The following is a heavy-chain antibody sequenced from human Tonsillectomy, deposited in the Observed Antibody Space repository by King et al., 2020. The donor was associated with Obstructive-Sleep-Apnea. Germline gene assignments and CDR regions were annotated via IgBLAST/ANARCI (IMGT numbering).Heavy chain of an antibody. D-gene: IGHD1-26*01. Sequence: VQLVESGGGLVQPGGSLRLSCAASGFTFSSYWMHWVRQAPGKGLVWVSRINSDVSSTSYAASVKGRFTIPRANAKNTLYLQMNSLRAEDTAVYYCARVKWELLLPDYWGQGTLVTVPS. CDR3: ARVKWELLLPDY. CDR2: INSDVSST. V-gene: IGHV3-74*01. J-gene: IGHJ4*02. CDR1: GFTFSSYW.